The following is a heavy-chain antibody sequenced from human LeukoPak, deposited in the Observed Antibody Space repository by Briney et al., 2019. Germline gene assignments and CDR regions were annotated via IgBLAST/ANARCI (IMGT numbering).Heavy chain of an antibody. D-gene: IGHD3-22*01. Sequence: GASVKVSCKASGYTFTSYDINWVRQATGQGLEWMGWISGHNGNTKYAQKLQGRVTMTTDTSTSTVYMDLRSLRSDDTAVYYCARDHVPRGDGYNYYEFWGQGTLVSVSS. CDR1: GYTFTSYD. J-gene: IGHJ4*02. CDR2: ISGHNGNT. V-gene: IGHV1-18*01. CDR3: ARDHVPRGDGYNYYEF.